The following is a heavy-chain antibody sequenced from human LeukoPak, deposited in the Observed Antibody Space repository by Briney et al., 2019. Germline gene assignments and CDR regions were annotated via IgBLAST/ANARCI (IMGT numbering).Heavy chain of an antibody. Sequence: PSETLSLTCGVSGGSISSSNWWSWVRQPPGKGLEWIGEIYHGGRTTYNPSLKSRVTISVDQSKNPFSLKLTSVTAADTAVYYCARNLGTYYFDYWGQGTLVTVSS. CDR1: GGSISSSNW. CDR3: ARNLGTYYFDY. J-gene: IGHJ4*02. V-gene: IGHV4-4*02. D-gene: IGHD1-1*01. CDR2: IYHGGRT.